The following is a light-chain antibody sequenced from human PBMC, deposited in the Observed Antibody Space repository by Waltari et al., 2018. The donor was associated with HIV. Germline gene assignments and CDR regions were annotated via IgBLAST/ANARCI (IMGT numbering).Light chain of an antibody. CDR2: EVT. CDR3: SSFTASGTQV. Sequence: QSALAQPASVSGSPGPSITISCTGTSSDVGSYNYVSWYQHHPGKAPKLMIYEVTSRPSGVPNRFSGSKSGNTASLTISGVQAEDEADYYCSSFTASGTQVFGGGTKLTVL. CDR1: SSDVGSYNY. V-gene: IGLV2-14*01. J-gene: IGLJ3*02.